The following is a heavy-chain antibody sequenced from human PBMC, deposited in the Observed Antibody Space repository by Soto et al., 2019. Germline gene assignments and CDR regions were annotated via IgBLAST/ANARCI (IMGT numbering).Heavy chain of an antibody. CDR3: AKDRRIVVTAIIDY. CDR1: GFTFSSYG. Sequence: PGGSLRLSCAASGFTFSSYGMDWVRQAPGKGLEWVAVISYDGSNKYYADSVKGRFTISRDNSKNTLYLQMNSLRAEDTAVYYCAKDRRIVVTAIIDYWGQGTLVTVSS. V-gene: IGHV3-30*18. CDR2: ISYDGSNK. D-gene: IGHD2-21*02. J-gene: IGHJ4*02.